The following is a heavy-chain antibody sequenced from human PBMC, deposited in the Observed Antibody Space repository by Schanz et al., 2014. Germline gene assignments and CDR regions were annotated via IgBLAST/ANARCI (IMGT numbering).Heavy chain of an antibody. CDR2: TRNKANSYTK. CDR1: GFTFSDHH. J-gene: IGHJ6*02. Sequence: EVQVVESGGGLVQPGGSLRLSCAASGFTFSDHHMDWVRQAPGKGLEWLGRTRNKANSYTKGYAAAGKGRFTISRDESKNSLXXQXXXXXXEDTAVYYCARSPRIDVWGQGTMVTVSS. CDR3: ARSPRIDV. V-gene: IGHV3-72*01.